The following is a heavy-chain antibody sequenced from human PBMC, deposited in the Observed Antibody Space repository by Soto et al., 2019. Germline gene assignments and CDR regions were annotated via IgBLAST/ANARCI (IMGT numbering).Heavy chain of an antibody. D-gene: IGHD6-13*01. CDR1: GGSFRAYY. Sequence: SENLSLTCAVYGGSFRAYYWSWIRQPPGKGLEWIGEINHSGSTNYNPSLKSRVTISVDTSKNQFSLKLSSVTAADSAVYYCASVIAAATNYYYYYGMDVWGQGTTVT. CDR2: INHSGST. V-gene: IGHV4-34*01. CDR3: ASVIAAATNYYYYYGMDV. J-gene: IGHJ6*02.